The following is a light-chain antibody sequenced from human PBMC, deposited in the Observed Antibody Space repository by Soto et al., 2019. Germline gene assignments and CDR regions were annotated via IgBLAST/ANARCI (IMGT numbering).Light chain of an antibody. CDR3: LQHNSYPLT. CDR1: QSISSY. Sequence: IQMTQSPSSRSASVGDRVTITCRASQSISSYLNWYQQKPGKAPKLLIYAASSLQSGVPSRFSGSGSGTEFTLTISSLKHEDVATYYCLQHNSYPLTFGQGTKVDIK. J-gene: IGKJ1*01. V-gene: IGKV1-17*01. CDR2: AAS.